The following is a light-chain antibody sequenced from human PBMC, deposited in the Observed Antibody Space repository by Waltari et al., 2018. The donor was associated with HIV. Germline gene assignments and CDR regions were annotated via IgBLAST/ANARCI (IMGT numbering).Light chain of an antibody. J-gene: IGKJ4*01. V-gene: IGKV3-20*01. CDR1: HTINYDY. Sequence: LAPAPGPLALSPGEGAPLPCRARHTINYDYLAWYQQKHGQAPRLLIYGAFRRATDIPDRFSGSGSGTDFTLTISRVEPEDFAVYHCQQYTRSPVTFGGGTKVEIK. CDR3: QQYTRSPVT. CDR2: GAF.